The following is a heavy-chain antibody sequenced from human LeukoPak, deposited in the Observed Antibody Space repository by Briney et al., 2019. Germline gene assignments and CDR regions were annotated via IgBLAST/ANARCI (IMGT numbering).Heavy chain of an antibody. J-gene: IGHJ6*03. V-gene: IGHV3-64*01. CDR2: ISSNGGST. CDR1: GFTFSSYA. D-gene: IGHD1-26*01. Sequence: PGGSLRLSCAASGFTFSSYAMHWVRQAPGKGLEYVSAISSNGGSTYYANSVKGRFTISRDNSKNTLYLQMGSLRAEDMAVYYCARALYSGSYFSQGPYYYYYYMDVWGKGTTVTVSS. CDR3: ARALYSGSYFSQGPYYYYYYMDV.